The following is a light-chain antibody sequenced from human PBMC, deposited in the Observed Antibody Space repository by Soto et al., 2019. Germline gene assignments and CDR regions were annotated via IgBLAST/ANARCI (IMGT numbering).Light chain of an antibody. Sequence: DTQMTQSPSTLSGSVGDRVTITCRASQTISSWLAWYQQKPGKAPKLLIYKASTLKSGVPSRFSGSGSGTEFTLTITSLQPDYFATYYRQHYNSYSEAFGQGTKLDIK. CDR3: QHYNSYSEA. J-gene: IGKJ1*01. V-gene: IGKV1-5*03. CDR1: QTISSW. CDR2: KAS.